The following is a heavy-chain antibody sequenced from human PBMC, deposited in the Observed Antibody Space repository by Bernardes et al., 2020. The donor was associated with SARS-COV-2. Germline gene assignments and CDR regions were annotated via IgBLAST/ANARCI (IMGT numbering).Heavy chain of an antibody. CDR1: GGSISSGGYY. Sequence: SETLSLTCTVSGGSISSGGYYWSWIRQHTGKGLEWIGYIYYSGSTYYNPSLKSRVTISVDTSKNQFSLKLSSVTAADTAVYYCARVGGLIWNYYYGMDVWGQGTTVTVSS. J-gene: IGHJ6*02. D-gene: IGHD3-10*01. CDR2: IYYSGST. CDR3: ARVGGLIWNYYYGMDV. V-gene: IGHV4-31*03.